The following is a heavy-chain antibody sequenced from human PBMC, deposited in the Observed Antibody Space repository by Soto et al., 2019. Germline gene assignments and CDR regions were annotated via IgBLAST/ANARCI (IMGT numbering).Heavy chain of an antibody. Sequence: PSETLSLTCTVSGGSISSSSYYWGWIRQPPGKGLEWIGSIYYSGSTYYNPSLKSRVTISVDTSKNQFSLKLSSVTAADTAVYYCARQGGYCISTSCFYYYYGMDVWGQGTTVT. CDR3: ARQGGYCISTSCFYYYYGMDV. CDR1: GGSISSSSYY. CDR2: IYYSGST. V-gene: IGHV4-39*01. D-gene: IGHD2-2*01. J-gene: IGHJ6*02.